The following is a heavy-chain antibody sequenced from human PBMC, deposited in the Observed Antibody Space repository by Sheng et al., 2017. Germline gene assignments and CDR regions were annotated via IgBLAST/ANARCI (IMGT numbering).Heavy chain of an antibody. CDR3: ARARRSPQSYYMDV. J-gene: IGHJ6*03. D-gene: IGHD3-10*01. CDR1: GYSISSGYY. Sequence: QVQLQESGPGLVKPSETLSLTCTVSGYSISSGYYWGWIRQPPGKGLEWIGSIYHSGSTYYNPSLKSRVTISVDTSKNQFSLKLSSVTAADTAVYYCARARRSPQSYYMDVWG. V-gene: IGHV4-38-2*02. CDR2: IYHSGST.